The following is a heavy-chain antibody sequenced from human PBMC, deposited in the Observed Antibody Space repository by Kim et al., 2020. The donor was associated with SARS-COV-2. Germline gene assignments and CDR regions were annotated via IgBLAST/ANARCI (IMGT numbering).Heavy chain of an antibody. V-gene: IGHV3-9*01. D-gene: IGHD6-6*01. CDR1: GFTFDDYA. CDR3: AKKGVSSSSSNYYYYGMDV. J-gene: IGHJ6*02. CDR2: ISWNSGSI. Sequence: GGSLRLSCAASGFTFDDYAMHWVRQAPGKGLEWVSGISWNSGSIGYADSVKGRFTISRDNAKNSLYLQMNSLRAEDTALYYCAKKGVSSSSSNYYYYGMDVWGQGTTVTVSS.